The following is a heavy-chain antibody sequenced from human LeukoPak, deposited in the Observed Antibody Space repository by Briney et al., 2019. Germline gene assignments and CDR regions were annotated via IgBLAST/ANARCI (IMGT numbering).Heavy chain of an antibody. CDR3: ARNGGNSDYDY. D-gene: IGHD4-23*01. J-gene: IGHJ4*02. CDR2: IYHNGAT. Sequence: SETLSLTCAVSGGSISSSSSICWTWVRQPPGEGLEWIGEIYHNGATNYNPSLKSRVTMLLDKSKNQFFLKLNSVTAADTAVYYCARNGGNSDYDYWGQGTLVTVSS. V-gene: IGHV4-4*02. CDR1: GGSISSSSSIC.